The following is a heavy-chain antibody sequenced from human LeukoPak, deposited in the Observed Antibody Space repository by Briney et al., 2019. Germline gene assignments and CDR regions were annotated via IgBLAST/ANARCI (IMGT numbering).Heavy chain of an antibody. V-gene: IGHV3-13*01. D-gene: IGHD3-10*01. CDR3: AKESYNDAGNYFDY. Sequence: GGSLRLSCAASGFTCSSYDLHWVRQATGKGLEWVSPLGTAGESYYADSVKGRFTVSRDNSMNMLYLQMNSLRPDDTAVYYCAKESYNDAGNYFDYWGQGTLVTVSS. CDR1: GFTCSSYD. CDR2: LGTAGES. J-gene: IGHJ4*02.